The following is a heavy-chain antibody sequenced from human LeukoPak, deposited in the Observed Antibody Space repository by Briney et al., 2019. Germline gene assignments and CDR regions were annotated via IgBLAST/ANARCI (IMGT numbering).Heavy chain of an antibody. D-gene: IGHD2-15*01. CDR1: GYTFTGYY. J-gene: IGHJ2*01. Sequence: GASVKVSCKASGYTFTGYYMHWVRQAPGQGLEWMGIINPSGGSTSYAQKFQGRVTMTRDTSTSTVYMELSSLRSEDTAVYYCARDLGSPEWYFDLWGRGTLVTVSS. CDR2: INPSGGST. V-gene: IGHV1-46*01. CDR3: ARDLGSPEWYFDL.